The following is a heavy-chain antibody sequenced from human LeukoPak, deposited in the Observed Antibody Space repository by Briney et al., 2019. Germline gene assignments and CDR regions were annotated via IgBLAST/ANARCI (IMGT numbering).Heavy chain of an antibody. CDR2: IYYSGST. D-gene: IGHD6-19*01. V-gene: IGHV4-39*01. Sequence: SETLSLTCTVSGGSISSSSYYWGWIRQPPGKGLEWIGSIYYSGSTYYNPSLKSRVTISVDTSKNQFSLKLSSVTAADTALYYCARHGSQQWLRNWFDPWGQGTLVTVSS. CDR3: ARHGSQQWLRNWFDP. CDR1: GGSISSSSYY. J-gene: IGHJ5*02.